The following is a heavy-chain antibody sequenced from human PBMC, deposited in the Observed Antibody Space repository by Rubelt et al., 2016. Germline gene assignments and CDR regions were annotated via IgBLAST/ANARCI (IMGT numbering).Heavy chain of an antibody. D-gene: IGHD4-17*01. V-gene: IGHV3-21*04. CDR3: ASHYGDYVGAFDI. J-gene: IGHJ3*02. Sequence: GREWVSSISSSSSYIYYADSVKGRFTISRDNAKNSLYLQMNSLRAEDTAVYYCASHYGDYVGAFDIWGQGTMVTVSS. CDR2: ISSSSSYI.